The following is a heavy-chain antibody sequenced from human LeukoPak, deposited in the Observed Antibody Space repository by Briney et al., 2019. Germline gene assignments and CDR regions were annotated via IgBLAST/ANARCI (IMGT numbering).Heavy chain of an antibody. J-gene: IGHJ4*02. V-gene: IGHV3-48*01. Sequence: PGGSLRLSCAASGFTFSSYSMNWVRQAPGKGLEWVSYISSSSTIYYADSVKGRFTISRDNAQNSLYLQMNSLRAEDTAVYYCARDLGIAAVFDYWGQGTLVTVSS. D-gene: IGHD6-13*01. CDR1: GFTFSSYS. CDR3: ARDLGIAAVFDY. CDR2: ISSSSTI.